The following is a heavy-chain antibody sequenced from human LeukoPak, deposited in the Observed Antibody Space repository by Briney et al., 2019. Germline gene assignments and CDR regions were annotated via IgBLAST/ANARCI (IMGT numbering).Heavy chain of an antibody. CDR3: ARYSKINYYNFLTGYYPPAGPFDY. CDR2: IYYSGST. Sequence: SETLSLTCTVSGGSISSYYWSWIRQPPGKGLEWIGYIYYSGSTNYNPSLKSRVTISVDTSKNQFSLKLSSVTAADTAVYYCARYSKINYYNFLTGYYPPAGPFDYWGQETLVPVS. J-gene: IGHJ4*02. CDR1: GGSISSYY. V-gene: IGHV4-59*08. D-gene: IGHD3-9*01.